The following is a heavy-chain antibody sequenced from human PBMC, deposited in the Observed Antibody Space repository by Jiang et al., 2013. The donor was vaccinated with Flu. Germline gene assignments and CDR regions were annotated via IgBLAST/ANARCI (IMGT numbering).Heavy chain of an antibody. Sequence: LLKPSETLSLTCAVYGGSFSGYYWTWIRQPPGKGLEWIGEINPRRSPNYNPSLKSRVTISVDTSNKQFSLKLSSVTAADTAVYYCARAMITFGGDLWGRGTLVTVSS. CDR2: INPRRSP. D-gene: IGHD3-16*01. CDR3: ARAMITFGGDL. J-gene: IGHJ2*01. V-gene: IGHV4-34*01. CDR1: GGSFSGYY.